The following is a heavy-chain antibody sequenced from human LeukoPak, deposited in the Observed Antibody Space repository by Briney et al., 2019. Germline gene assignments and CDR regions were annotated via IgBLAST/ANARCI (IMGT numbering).Heavy chain of an antibody. D-gene: IGHD3-22*01. CDR2: INPNSGGT. J-gene: IGHJ4*02. Sequence: ASVKVSCKASGYTFTGYYMHWVRQAPGQGLEWMGWINPNSGGTNYAQKFQGRVTMTRDTSISTAYMELGSLRSEDTAVYYCARGGPNYYDSSGIDYWGQGTLVTVSS. CDR3: ARGGPNYYDSSGIDY. V-gene: IGHV1-2*02. CDR1: GYTFTGYY.